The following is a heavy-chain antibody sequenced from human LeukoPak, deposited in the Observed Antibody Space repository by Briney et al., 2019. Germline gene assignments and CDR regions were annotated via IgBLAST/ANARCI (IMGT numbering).Heavy chain of an antibody. V-gene: IGHV3-21*01. CDR3: AREVSEGFDF. CDR2: FGTRSTSI. Sequence: PGGSLRLSCTASGSTFSGDSMNWIRQAPGKGLEWDSSFGTRSTSIYHAGSVKGRFAISRDNAKNLLYLQMNSLRAEDTALYYCAREVSEGFDFWGQGTLVTVSS. CDR1: GSTFSGDS. J-gene: IGHJ4*02. D-gene: IGHD3-22*01.